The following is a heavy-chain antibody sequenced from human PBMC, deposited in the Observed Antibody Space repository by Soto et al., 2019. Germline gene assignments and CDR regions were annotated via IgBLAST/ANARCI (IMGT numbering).Heavy chain of an antibody. CDR1: SGSIWSYD. J-gene: IGHJ6*02. V-gene: IGHV4-59*01. D-gene: IGHD4-17*01. Sequence: SETLSLTCTASSGSIWSYDWSWIRQNPGKGKEWIGYIYYSGSTNYNPSIKSRVTISVDTSKNQFSLKLSSVTAADTAVYYCARDMTTVTTAGGNYYYYGMDVWGQGTTVTVSS. CDR2: IYYSGST. CDR3: ARDMTTVTTAGGNYYYYGMDV.